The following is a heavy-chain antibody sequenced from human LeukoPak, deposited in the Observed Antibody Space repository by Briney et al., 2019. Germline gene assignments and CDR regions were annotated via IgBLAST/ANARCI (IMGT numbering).Heavy chain of an antibody. Sequence: SETLSLTCTVSGGSISSSSYYWGWIRQPPGKGLEWIGSIYYSGSTYYNPSLKSRVTISVDTSKNQFSLKLSSVTAADTAVYYCARDLGGSYSPYYFDYWGQGTLVTVSS. D-gene: IGHD1-26*01. J-gene: IGHJ4*02. CDR1: GGSISSSSYY. CDR3: ARDLGGSYSPYYFDY. CDR2: IYYSGST. V-gene: IGHV4-39*07.